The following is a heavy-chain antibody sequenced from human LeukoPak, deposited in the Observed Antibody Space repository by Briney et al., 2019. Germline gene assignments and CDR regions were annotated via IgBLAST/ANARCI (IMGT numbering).Heavy chain of an antibody. CDR1: GLTFSRYG. CDR3: ARETSARGVSTH. CDR2: ISGSGDST. Sequence: PGGSLRLSCAVSGLTFSRYGMSWVRQAPGKGLEWVSGISGSGDSTYYADSVKGRFTISRDNSKNTLYLQMNSLRAEDTAFYYCARETSARGVSTHWGQGTLVTVSS. V-gene: IGHV3-23*01. D-gene: IGHD3-10*01. J-gene: IGHJ4*02.